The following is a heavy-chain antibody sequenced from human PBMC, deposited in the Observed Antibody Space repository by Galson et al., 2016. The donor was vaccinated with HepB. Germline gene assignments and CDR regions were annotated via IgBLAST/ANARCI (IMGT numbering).Heavy chain of an antibody. CDR1: GGSFSGYY. CDR3: TRGGLRFLNWLSDEYDH. V-gene: IGHV4-34*01. J-gene: IGHJ4*02. D-gene: IGHD3-3*01. CDR2: INHGGST. Sequence: ETLSLTCAVQGGSFSGYYWNWIRQTPGKGFEWIGEINHGGSTNYNPSLKSRVTISIDTSRNQFSLNLTSVTAADTAVYYCTRGGLRFLNWLSDEYDHWGQGTLVTVSS.